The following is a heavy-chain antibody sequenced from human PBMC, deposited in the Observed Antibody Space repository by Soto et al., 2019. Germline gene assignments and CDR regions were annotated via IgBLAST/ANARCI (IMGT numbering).Heavy chain of an antibody. V-gene: IGHV1-58*01. J-gene: IGHJ4*02. CDR2: IVVGSGNT. Sequence: XSVKVSCKASGFTFTSSAVQWVRQARGQRLEWIGWIVVGSGNTNYAQKFQERVTITRDMSTSTAYTELSSLRSEDTAVYYCAADGVYYDTLTGRSRSFDYWGQGNLVTVSS. CDR3: AADGVYYDTLTGRSRSFDY. CDR1: GFTFTSSA. D-gene: IGHD3-9*01.